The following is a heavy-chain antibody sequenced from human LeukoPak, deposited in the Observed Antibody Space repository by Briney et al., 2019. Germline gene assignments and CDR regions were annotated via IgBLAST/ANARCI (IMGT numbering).Heavy chain of an antibody. CDR3: ARDMVVVLLWVGESSDSKDKWDDP. D-gene: IGHD3-10*01. CDR1: GYTFTSHG. V-gene: IGHV1-18*01. Sequence: GASVKVSCKASGYTFTSHGISWVRQAPGQGLEWMGWISAYNGNIKYSEKFEDRVILTTDTSTSTAYMELRNLRSDDTAMYYCARDMVVVLLWVGESSDSKDKWDDPWGQGTLVTVSS. CDR2: ISAYNGNI. J-gene: IGHJ5*02.